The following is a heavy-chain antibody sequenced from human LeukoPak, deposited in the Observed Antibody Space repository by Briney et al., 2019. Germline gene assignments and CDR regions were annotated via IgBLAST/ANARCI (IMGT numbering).Heavy chain of an antibody. CDR2: ICYSGST. D-gene: IGHD3-22*01. V-gene: IGHV4-59*08. J-gene: IGHJ6*02. CDR3: ARSHYYDSSGSSEHTDYYYYGMDV. CDR1: GGSISSYY. Sequence: PSATLSLTCTGSGGSISSYYWSWIRQPPGKGLEWIGYICYSGSTNYNPSLKSRVTISVDTSKTQFSLQLSSVTAADTAVYYCARSHYYDSSGSSEHTDYYYYGMDVWGQGPTVTVSS.